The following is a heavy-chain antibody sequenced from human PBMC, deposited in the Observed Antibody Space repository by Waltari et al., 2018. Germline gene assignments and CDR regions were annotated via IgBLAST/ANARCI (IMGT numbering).Heavy chain of an antibody. CDR3: ARGEYSLTY. Sequence: VQLVESGGGLVQPGGSLRLSCAAYGCTFSSYSMHWVRQAPGKGLEWISYIRSSSDTIYYADSVKGRFTISRDNAKNSLYLQMNSLRVEDTAVYYCARGEYSLTYWGQGTLVTVPS. CDR2: IRSSSDTI. D-gene: IGHD6-6*01. CDR1: GCTFSSYS. J-gene: IGHJ4*02. V-gene: IGHV3-48*04.